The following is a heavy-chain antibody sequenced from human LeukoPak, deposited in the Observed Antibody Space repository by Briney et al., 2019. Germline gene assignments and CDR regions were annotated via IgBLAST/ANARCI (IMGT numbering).Heavy chain of an antibody. CDR3: ARNQQLGGPSYYYYGMDV. D-gene: IGHD3-16*01. V-gene: IGHV3-23*01. CDR1: GFTSIAYA. J-gene: IGHJ6*02. Sequence: QPGGSLRLSCVGSGFTSIAYALTWARQAPGKGLEWVSGISGGGGVTTYYADSVKGRFTISRDNSKNTLYLQMNSLRADDTAIYYCARNQQLGGPSYYYYGMDVWGQGTTVTVSS. CDR2: ISGGGGVTT.